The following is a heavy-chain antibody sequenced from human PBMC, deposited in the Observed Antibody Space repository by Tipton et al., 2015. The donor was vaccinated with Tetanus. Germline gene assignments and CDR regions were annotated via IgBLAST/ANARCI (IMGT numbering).Heavy chain of an antibody. D-gene: IGHD1-20*01. Sequence: TLSLTCAVSGGSFTDCYWGWVRQPPGKGLEWIGEVNHGGTTYYNASLKSRLTMSVDTSEQHFSLNLNSVTASDTAMYYCARRRYTWNRGGFDLWGQGTMVTVSS. V-gene: IGHV4-34*01. CDR2: VNHGGTT. J-gene: IGHJ3*01. CDR3: ARRRYTWNRGGFDL. CDR1: GGSFTDCY.